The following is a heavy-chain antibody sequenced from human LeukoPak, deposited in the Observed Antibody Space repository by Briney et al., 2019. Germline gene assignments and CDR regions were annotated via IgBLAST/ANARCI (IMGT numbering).Heavy chain of an antibody. J-gene: IGHJ4*02. CDR3: AKGDLVDTAMVED. D-gene: IGHD5-18*01. CDR2: ISTSGT. CDR1: GFTISSSA. V-gene: IGHV3-23*01. Sequence: GGSLRLSCAASGFTISSSAMSWVRQAPGKGLEWVSSISTSGTYYADSVKGRFTISRDNSKNTLYLQMNTLRAEDTAVYYCAKGDLVDTAMVEDWGQGTLVTVSS.